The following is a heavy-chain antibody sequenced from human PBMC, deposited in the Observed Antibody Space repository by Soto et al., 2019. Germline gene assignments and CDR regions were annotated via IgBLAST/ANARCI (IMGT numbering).Heavy chain of an antibody. V-gene: IGHV3-11*01. CDR1: GFTFSDYY. D-gene: IGHD5-12*01. CDR2: TSSSGATI. CDR3: ARGHDQGLVAMAFDL. Sequence: GGSLRLSCAASGFTFSDYYMSWIRQAPGKGLEWVSYTSSSGATIYYADSVKGRFTIFRDNAKNSLSLQMNSLRDEDTALYYCARGHDQGLVAMAFDLWGQGTLVTVSS. J-gene: IGHJ5*02.